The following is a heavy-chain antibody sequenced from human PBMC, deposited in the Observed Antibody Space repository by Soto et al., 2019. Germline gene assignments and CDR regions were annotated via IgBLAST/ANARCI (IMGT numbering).Heavy chain of an antibody. D-gene: IGHD3-9*01. CDR1: GGSISNDA. J-gene: IGHJ6*02. Sequence: QVQLVQSGSEVKKPGSSVKVSCKAAGGSISNDAISGVRQAPGQGLDWMGGIIPIFGTAKYAQKFQGRLTITAGNSTNTAYMELSSMRSEDTAVYYCAIDLSPHFDWGDFSYARNVWGQGTTVTVSS. CDR2: IIPIFGTA. CDR3: AIDLSPHFDWGDFSYARNV. V-gene: IGHV1-69*06.